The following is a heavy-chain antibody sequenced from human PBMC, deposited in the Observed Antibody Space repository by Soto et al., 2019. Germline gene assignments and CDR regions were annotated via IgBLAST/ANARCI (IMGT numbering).Heavy chain of an antibody. CDR1: GGFVSSGSYY. J-gene: IGHJ6*03. D-gene: IGHD3-3*01. CDR2: MSHSGGT. V-gene: IGHV4-61*01. CDR3: ARGIFGVVIMPIYYMDV. Sequence: PSETLSLTCAVYGGFVSSGSYYWSWIRQPPGKGLEWIGEMSHSGGTHFNPSLKSRVTISVDTSKNQFSLKMSSVTAADTAVYYCARGIFGVVIMPIYYMDVWGKGTTVTVSS.